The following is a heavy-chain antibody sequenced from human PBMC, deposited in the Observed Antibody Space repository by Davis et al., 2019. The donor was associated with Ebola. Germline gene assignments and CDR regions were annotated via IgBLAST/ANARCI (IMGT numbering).Heavy chain of an antibody. CDR3: ARDITGWYSYGYYYYGMDV. D-gene: IGHD5-18*01. CDR2: ISSSSSTI. CDR1: GFTFSSYS. V-gene: IGHV3-48*01. J-gene: IGHJ6*02. Sequence: GGSLRLSCAASGFTFSSYSMNWVRQAPGKGLEWVSYISSSSSTIYYADSVKGRFTISRDNAKNSLYLQMNSLRAEDTAVYYCARDITGWYSYGYYYYGMDVWGQGTTVTVSS.